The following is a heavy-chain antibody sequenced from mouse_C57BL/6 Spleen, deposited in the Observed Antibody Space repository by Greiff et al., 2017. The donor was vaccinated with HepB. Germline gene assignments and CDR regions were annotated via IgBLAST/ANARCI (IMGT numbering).Heavy chain of an antibody. Sequence: EVQLQQSGPELVKPGASVKISCKASGYTFTDYYMNWVKQSHGKSLEWIGDINPNNGGTSYNQKFKGKATLTVDKSSSTAYMELRSLTSEDSAVYYCARLLANYYGSSYWYFDVWGTGTTVTVSS. CDR3: ARLLANYYGSSYWYFDV. CDR2: INPNNGGT. D-gene: IGHD1-1*01. CDR1: GYTFTDYY. J-gene: IGHJ1*03. V-gene: IGHV1-26*01.